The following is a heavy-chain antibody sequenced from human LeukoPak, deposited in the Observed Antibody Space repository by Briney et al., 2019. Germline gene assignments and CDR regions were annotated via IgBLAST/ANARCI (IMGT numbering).Heavy chain of an antibody. CDR2: ISSSGSTI. CDR1: GFTFSSYA. Sequence: GGSLRLSCAASGFTFSSYAMSWVRQAPGKGLEWVSYISSSGSTIYYADSVKGRFTISRDHAKNSLYLQMNSLRAEDTAVYYCARDGWNYYDSSGYYDYFDYWGQGPLVTVSS. CDR3: ARDGWNYYDSSGYYDYFDY. V-gene: IGHV3-48*03. J-gene: IGHJ4*02. D-gene: IGHD3-22*01.